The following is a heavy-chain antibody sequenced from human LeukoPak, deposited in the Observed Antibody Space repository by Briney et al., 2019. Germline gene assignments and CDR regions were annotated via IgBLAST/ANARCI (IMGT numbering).Heavy chain of an antibody. J-gene: IGHJ5*02. D-gene: IGHD3-10*01. CDR3: ARGATPKYYYGSGSYRNWFDP. V-gene: IGHV4-34*01. CDR1: GGSFSGYY. CDR2: INYSGST. Sequence: SETLSLTCAVYGGSFSGYYWSWIRQPPGKGLEWIGEINYSGSTNYNPSLKSRVTISVDTSKNQFSLKLSSVTAADTAVYYCARGATPKYYYGSGSYRNWFDPWGQGTLVTVSS.